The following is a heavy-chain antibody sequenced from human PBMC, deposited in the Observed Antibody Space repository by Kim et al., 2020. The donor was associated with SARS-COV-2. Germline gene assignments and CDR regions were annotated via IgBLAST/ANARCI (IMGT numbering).Heavy chain of an antibody. CDR1: GFTFSSYA. CDR3: ARQEGDSSGYYYEAVGVDY. CDR2: ISYDGSNK. D-gene: IGHD3-22*01. Sequence: GGSLRLSCAASGFTFSSYAMHWVRQAPGKGLEWVAVISYDGSNKYYADSVKGRFTISRDNSKNTLYLQMNSLRAEDTAVYYCARQEGDSSGYYYEAVGVDYWGQGTLVTVSS. V-gene: IGHV3-30*04. J-gene: IGHJ4*02.